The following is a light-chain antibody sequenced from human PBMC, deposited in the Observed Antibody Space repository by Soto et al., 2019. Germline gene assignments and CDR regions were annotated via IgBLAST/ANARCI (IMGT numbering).Light chain of an antibody. CDR2: AAS. J-gene: IGKJ1*01. CDR3: QKYNTAPQT. V-gene: IGKV1-27*01. CDR1: QGILDY. Sequence: DIQMTQSPSSLSASVGDRVTITCRASQGILDYVAWFQQKPGKAPRLLIYAASTLHSGVPSRFSGSGSGTDFTPTISSLQPEDVATYYCQKYNTAPQTFGQGTKVEIK.